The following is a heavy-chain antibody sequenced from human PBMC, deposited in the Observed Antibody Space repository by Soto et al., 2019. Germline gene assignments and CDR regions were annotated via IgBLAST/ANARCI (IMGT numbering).Heavy chain of an antibody. Sequence: EVQLVESGGGVVRPGGSLRLSCAAFGFPFDDYGMSWVRQAPGKGLEWVSGINRDGGSKAYADSVKGRFTISRDNAKNSLYMQMNSLRAEDTAFYYCARAPGFYGDFFDYWGQGALVTVSS. V-gene: IGHV3-20*04. D-gene: IGHD4-17*01. CDR1: GFPFDDYG. CDR3: ARAPGFYGDFFDY. CDR2: INRDGGSK. J-gene: IGHJ4*02.